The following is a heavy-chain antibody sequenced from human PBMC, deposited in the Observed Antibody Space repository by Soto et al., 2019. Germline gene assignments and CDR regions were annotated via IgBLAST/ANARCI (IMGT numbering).Heavy chain of an antibody. Sequence: EVQLVESGGGLVQPGGSLRLSCAVSGFTFSSFWMHWVRQAPGEGLVWVSRINTDGSSTSYADSVTGRFTISRDNAKNTLYLQMNSLRVEDTAMYYCAKRGVDTFGLSYWGQGTRVTVSS. J-gene: IGHJ4*02. CDR2: INTDGSST. D-gene: IGHD3-10*01. CDR1: GFTFSSFW. CDR3: AKRGVDTFGLSY. V-gene: IGHV3-74*01.